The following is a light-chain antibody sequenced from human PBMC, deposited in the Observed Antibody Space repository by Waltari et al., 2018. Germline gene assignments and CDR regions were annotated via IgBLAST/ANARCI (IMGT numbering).Light chain of an antibody. J-gene: IGLJ2*01. CDR2: EVS. Sequence: QSALTQPASVSGSPGQSITISCTGTSSDVGSYHLVSWYQQHPGQAPKLMLYEVSKRPSGVSNRFSGSKSGNTASLTISGLQAEDEADYYCCSYAGSSTPHVVFGGGTKLTVL. V-gene: IGLV2-23*02. CDR1: SSDVGSYHL. CDR3: CSYAGSSTPHVV.